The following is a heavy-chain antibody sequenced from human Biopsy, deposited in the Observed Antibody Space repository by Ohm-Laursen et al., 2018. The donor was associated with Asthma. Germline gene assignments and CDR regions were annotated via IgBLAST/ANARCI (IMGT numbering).Heavy chain of an antibody. V-gene: IGHV4-31*03. D-gene: IGHD2-8*01. CDR2: INYSGST. Sequence: TLSLTCSVSGGSLSSGPYYWSWVRQHPGKGLEWIGYINYSGSTFYSPSLESRVTVSVDTSKNQFSLELSSVTAADTAVYYCARDLSGYCTSSACYGFDSWGQGTLVTVSS. CDR1: GGSLSSGPYY. J-gene: IGHJ5*01. CDR3: ARDLSGYCTSSACYGFDS.